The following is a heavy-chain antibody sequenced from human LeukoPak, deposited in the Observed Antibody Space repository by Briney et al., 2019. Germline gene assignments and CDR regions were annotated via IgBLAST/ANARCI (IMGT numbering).Heavy chain of an antibody. Sequence: SETLSLTCTVSVGSISSYYWSWIRQPPGKGLEWIGYIYYSGSTNYNPSLKSRVTISVDTSKNQFSLKLSSVAAADTAVYYCARVTTYCSSTSCWYFDYWGQGTLVTVSS. D-gene: IGHD2-2*01. J-gene: IGHJ4*02. CDR1: VGSISSYY. V-gene: IGHV4-59*01. CDR3: ARVTTYCSSTSCWYFDY. CDR2: IYYSGST.